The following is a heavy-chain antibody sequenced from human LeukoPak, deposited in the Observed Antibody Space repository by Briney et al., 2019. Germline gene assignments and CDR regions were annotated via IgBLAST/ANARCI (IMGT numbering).Heavy chain of an antibody. CDR1: GGSISSYY. CDR2: IYYSGST. Sequence: SETLSLTCTVSGGSISSYYWSWIRQPPGKGLEWIGYIYYSGSTNYNPSLKSRVTISVDTSKNQFSLKLSSVTAADTAVYYCARASDILTGYYYLDYWGQGTLVTVSS. V-gene: IGHV4-59*01. J-gene: IGHJ4*02. D-gene: IGHD3-9*01. CDR3: ARASDILTGYYYLDY.